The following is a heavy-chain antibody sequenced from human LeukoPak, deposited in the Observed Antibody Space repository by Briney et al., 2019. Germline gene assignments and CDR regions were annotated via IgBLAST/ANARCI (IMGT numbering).Heavy chain of an antibody. D-gene: IGHD6-19*01. CDR1: GGSISSTIYY. Sequence: SGTLSLTCTVSGGSISSTIYYWGWIRQPPGKGLEWIGSVFYTGTTYYNPSLKSRVTISIDMSKNQFSLKLRSVTAADTAVYYCARDLTVAGTWYYGMDVWGQGTTVTVSS. CDR3: ARDLTVAGTWYYGMDV. V-gene: IGHV4-39*02. J-gene: IGHJ6*02. CDR2: VFYTGTT.